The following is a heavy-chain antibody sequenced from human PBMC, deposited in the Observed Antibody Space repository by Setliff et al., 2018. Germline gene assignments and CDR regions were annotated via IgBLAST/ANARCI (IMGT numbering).Heavy chain of an antibody. V-gene: IGHV4-34*01. CDR1: GDSFSDYY. D-gene: IGHD7-27*01. J-gene: IGHJ4*02. CDR2: INHSGRT. CDR3: ARFGPLDLTGDWAFDS. Sequence: SSETLSLTCAVYGDSFSDYYWSWIRQPPGKGLEWIEEINHSGRTTYNPSLKSRVTISVDTSKNQFSLKLNSVTAADTAVYFCARFGPLDLTGDWAFDSWGQGTLVTVSS.